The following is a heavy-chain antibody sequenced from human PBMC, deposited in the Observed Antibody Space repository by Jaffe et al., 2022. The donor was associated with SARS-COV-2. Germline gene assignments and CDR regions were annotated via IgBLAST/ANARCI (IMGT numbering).Heavy chain of an antibody. CDR3: AKQYYYGSGSPPDAFDI. CDR2: ISGSGGST. D-gene: IGHD3-10*01. J-gene: IGHJ3*02. CDR1: GFTFSSYA. Sequence: EVQLLESGGGLVQPGGSLRLSCAASGFTFSSYAMSWVRQAPGKGLEWVSAISGSGGSTYYADSVKGRFTISRDNSKNTLYLQMNSLRAEDTAVYYCAKQYYYGSGSPPDAFDIWGQGTMVTVSS. V-gene: IGHV3-23*01.